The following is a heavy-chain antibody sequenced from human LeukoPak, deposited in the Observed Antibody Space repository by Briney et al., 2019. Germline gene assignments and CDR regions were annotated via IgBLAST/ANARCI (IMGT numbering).Heavy chain of an antibody. D-gene: IGHD2-2*01. V-gene: IGHV3-21*01. J-gene: IGHJ6*03. Sequence: GGSLRLSCAASGFTFSSYSMNWVRQAPGKGLEWVSSISSSSSYIYYADSVKGRFTISRDNAKNSMYLQMNSLRAEDTAVYYCARDIVVVPAAMGAGTTVSGWSAYYYMDVWGKGTTVTVSS. CDR1: GFTFSSYS. CDR3: ARDIVVVPAAMGAGTTVSGWSAYYYMDV. CDR2: ISSSSSYI.